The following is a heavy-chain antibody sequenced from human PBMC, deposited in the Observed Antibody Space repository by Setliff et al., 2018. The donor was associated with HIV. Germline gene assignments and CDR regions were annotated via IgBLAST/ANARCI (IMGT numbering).Heavy chain of an antibody. J-gene: IGHJ5*02. V-gene: IGHV4-31*03. D-gene: IGHD1-26*01. CDR2: IYHTGKT. CDR1: GDPIFIGGYY. CDR3: AKEGNSVDNWLDP. Sequence: NPSETLSLTCTVSGDPIFIGGYYWSWIRQHPGGGLEWIGYIYHTGKTYYNPSLQSRSIMSLDMSQSQFSLKLSSVTAADTAVYYCAKEGNSVDNWLDPWGPGTLVTVSS.